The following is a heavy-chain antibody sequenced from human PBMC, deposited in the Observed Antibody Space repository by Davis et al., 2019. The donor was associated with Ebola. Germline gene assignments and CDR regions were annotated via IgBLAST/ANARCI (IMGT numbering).Heavy chain of an antibody. CDR1: GFTLSSYA. V-gene: IGHV3-23*01. J-gene: IGHJ3*02. Sequence: GGSLTLSCAVSGFTLSSYAMSWVRQAPGKGLEWVSVISGNGGSTYYADPVKGRFTISRDNSKNTLYLQMNSLRAEDTAVYYCAKVWGRAFDIWGQGTVVTVSS. D-gene: IGHD7-27*01. CDR3: AKVWGRAFDI. CDR2: ISGNGGST.